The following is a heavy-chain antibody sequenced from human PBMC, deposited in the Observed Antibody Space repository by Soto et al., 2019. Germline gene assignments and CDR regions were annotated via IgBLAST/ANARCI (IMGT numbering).Heavy chain of an antibody. D-gene: IGHD3-10*01. V-gene: IGHV1-46*03. J-gene: IGHJ6*03. Sequence: QVQLVQSGAEVKKPGASVTVSCKASGYTLTNYYIHWVRQAPGQGLEWMGMINPSGGRTSLTEKFKGRVTMTRDTSTSTVYMELSSLRSDDTAVYYCARVGYFGSGSYNIEGRGFMDVWGTGTTVTVSS. CDR3: ARVGYFGSGSYNIEGRGFMDV. CDR1: GYTLTNYY. CDR2: INPSGGRT.